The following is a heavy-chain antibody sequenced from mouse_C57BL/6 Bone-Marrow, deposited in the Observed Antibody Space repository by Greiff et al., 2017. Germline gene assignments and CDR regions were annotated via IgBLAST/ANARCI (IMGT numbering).Heavy chain of an antibody. CDR2: IDPENGDT. CDR1: GFNIKDDY. CDR3: TTYAMDY. V-gene: IGHV14-4*01. Sequence: EVQLQQSGAELVRPGASVKLSCTASGFNIKDDYMHWVKQRPEQGLEWIGWIDPENGDTEYASKFQGKATITADTSSNTAYLQLSSPTSEDTAVYYCTTYAMDYWGQGTSVTVSS. J-gene: IGHJ4*01.